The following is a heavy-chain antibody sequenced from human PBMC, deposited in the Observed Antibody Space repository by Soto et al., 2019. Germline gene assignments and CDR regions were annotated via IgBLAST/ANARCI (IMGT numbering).Heavy chain of an antibody. Sequence: EVQLVESGGGLVQPGGSLRLSCAASGFTFNSYWMSWVRQAPGKGLEWVANIKQDGSEKYYVDSVKGRFTISRDNAKNSLYLQINSLRAEDTAVYYCARDYGGNEFDFWGQGTLVTVSS. CDR2: IKQDGSEK. V-gene: IGHV3-7*01. J-gene: IGHJ4*02. CDR1: GFTFNSYW. D-gene: IGHD4-17*01. CDR3: ARDYGGNEFDF.